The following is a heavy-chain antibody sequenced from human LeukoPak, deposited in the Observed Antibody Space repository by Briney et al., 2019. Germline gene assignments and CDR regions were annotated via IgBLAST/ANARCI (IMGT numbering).Heavy chain of an antibody. CDR1: GFTFSSYG. CDR2: ISSSSSYI. J-gene: IGHJ4*02. Sequence: GGSLRLSCAASGFTFSSYGMHWVRQAPGEGLEWVSSISSSSSYIYYADSVKGRFTISRDNAKNSLYLQMNSLRAEDTAVYYCASEYRSGGSCYAVDYWGQGTLVTVSS. D-gene: IGHD2-15*01. V-gene: IGHV3-21*01. CDR3: ASEYRSGGSCYAVDY.